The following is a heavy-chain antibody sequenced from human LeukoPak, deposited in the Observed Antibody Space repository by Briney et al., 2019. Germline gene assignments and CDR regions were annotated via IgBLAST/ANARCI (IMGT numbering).Heavy chain of an antibody. CDR3: ARSRGYSGYGDY. Sequence: GASVKVSCKASGGTFSSYAISWVRQAPGQGLEWMGGIIPIFGRANYAQKFQGRVTITADDSTSTAYMELTSLRSEATAVYYCARSRGYSGYGDYWGQGTLVTVSS. V-gene: IGHV1-69*13. CDR2: IIPIFGRA. D-gene: IGHD5-12*01. J-gene: IGHJ4*02. CDR1: GGTFSSYA.